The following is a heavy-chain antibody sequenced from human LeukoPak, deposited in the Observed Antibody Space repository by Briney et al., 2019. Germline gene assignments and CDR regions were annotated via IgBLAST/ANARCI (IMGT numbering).Heavy chain of an antibody. J-gene: IGHJ4*02. D-gene: IGHD6-19*01. Sequence: GASVKVSCKASGYTFTSYAMNWVRQAPGQGLEGMGWINTNTGNPTYAQGFTGRFVFSLDTSVSTAYLQISSLKAEDTAVYYCARGSYSSGWYLVDYWGQGTLVTVSS. CDR3: ARGSYSSGWYLVDY. CDR2: INTNTGNP. V-gene: IGHV7-4-1*02. CDR1: GYTFTSYA.